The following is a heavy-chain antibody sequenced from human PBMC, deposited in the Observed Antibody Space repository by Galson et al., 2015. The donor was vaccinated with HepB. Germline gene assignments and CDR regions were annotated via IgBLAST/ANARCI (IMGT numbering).Heavy chain of an antibody. Sequence: SVKVSCKASGYTFTSYDINWVRQATGQGLEWMGWMNPNSGNTGYAQKFQGRVTMTRNTSISTAYMELSSLRSEDTAVYYCARRGKFGTTFITRRNNWFDPWGQGTLVTVSS. J-gene: IGHJ5*02. CDR1: GYTFTSYD. V-gene: IGHV1-8*01. D-gene: IGHD3-10*01. CDR2: MNPNSGNT. CDR3: ARRGKFGTTFITRRNNWFDP.